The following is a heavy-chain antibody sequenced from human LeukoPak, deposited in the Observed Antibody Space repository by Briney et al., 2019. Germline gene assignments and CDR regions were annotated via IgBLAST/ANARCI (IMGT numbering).Heavy chain of an antibody. J-gene: IGHJ5*02. D-gene: IGHD3-16*01. CDR2: IYSGGST. CDR3: ARDGGGYARFDP. CDR1: GFTVSSNY. Sequence: GGSLRLSCAASGFTVSSNYMGWVRQAPGKGLEWVSVIYSGGSTYYADSVKGRFTISRDNSKNTLYLQMNSLRAEDTAVYYCARDGGGYARFDPWGQGTLVTVSS. V-gene: IGHV3-53*01.